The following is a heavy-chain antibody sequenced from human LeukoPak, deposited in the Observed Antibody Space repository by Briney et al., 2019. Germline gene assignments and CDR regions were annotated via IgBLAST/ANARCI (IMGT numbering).Heavy chain of an antibody. D-gene: IGHD6-13*01. Sequence: SETLSLTCTVSGGSISSYYWSWIRQPPGKGLEWIGYIYYSGSTNYNPSLKSRVTISVDTSKNQFSLKLSSVTAADTAVYYCAIGSSSWYGRYYFDYWGQGTLVAVSS. V-gene: IGHV4-59*08. J-gene: IGHJ4*02. CDR1: GGSISSYY. CDR3: AIGSSSWYGRYYFDY. CDR2: IYYSGST.